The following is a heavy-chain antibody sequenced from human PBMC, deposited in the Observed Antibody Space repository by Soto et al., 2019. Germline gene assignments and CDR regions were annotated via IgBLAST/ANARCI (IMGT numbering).Heavy chain of an antibody. Sequence: PGGSLSLSCAASGFTFSSYAMSWVRQAPGKGLEWVSAISGSGGSTYYADSVKGRFTISRDNSKNTLYLQMNSLRAEDTAVYYCAKDPGGYSSSWYVDVWGQGTTVTVSS. CDR3: AKDPGGYSSSWYVDV. V-gene: IGHV3-23*01. CDR1: GFTFSSYA. CDR2: ISGSGGST. J-gene: IGHJ6*02. D-gene: IGHD6-13*01.